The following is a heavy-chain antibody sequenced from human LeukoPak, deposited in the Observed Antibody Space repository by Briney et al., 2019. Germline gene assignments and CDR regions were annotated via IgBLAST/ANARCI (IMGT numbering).Heavy chain of an antibody. D-gene: IGHD3-22*01. J-gene: IGHJ4*02. V-gene: IGHV1-69*13. Sequence: SVKVSCKASGGTFSSYAISWVRQAPGQGLEWMGGIIPIFGTANYAQKFQGRVTITADDSTSTAYMELSSLRSEDTAVYYCARVEYYYDSSGYSTDYWGQGTLVTVSS. CDR3: ARVEYYYDSSGYSTDY. CDR1: GGTFSSYA. CDR2: IIPIFGTA.